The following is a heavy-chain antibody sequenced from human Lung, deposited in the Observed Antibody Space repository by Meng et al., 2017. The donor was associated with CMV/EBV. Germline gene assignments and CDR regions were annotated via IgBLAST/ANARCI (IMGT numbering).Heavy chain of an antibody. CDR3: LRRSGGSV. V-gene: IGHV4-4*02. Sequence: VDVRESGPALVRPSGTLSPPVAVLGDSIPNHNWWSWVRQPPGKGLEWIGEIPHRGSSAYSPSLKSRVSMSIDKSKNQFSLKLTSVTAADTAVYHCLRRSGGSVWGQGTLVTVSS. D-gene: IGHD3-10*01. J-gene: IGHJ1*01. CDR1: GDSIPNHNW. CDR2: IPHRGSS.